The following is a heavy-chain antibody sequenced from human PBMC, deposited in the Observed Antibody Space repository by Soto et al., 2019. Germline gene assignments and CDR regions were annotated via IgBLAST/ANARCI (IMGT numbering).Heavy chain of an antibody. J-gene: IGHJ4*02. V-gene: IGHV1-45*01. CDR2: ITPSSSDV. D-gene: IGHD1-26*01. CDR1: GNTFTYRY. CDR3: AGGGAGSGPFTWELPDH. Sequence: QMQLVQSGAEVKKTGSTVTVSCKALGNTFTYRYLHWVRQAPGQALEWMGWITPSSSDVHYAQKFQERVTITRDRSINAAYMRMSSLRSEDTAMYYCAGGGAGSGPFTWELPDHWGQGTLVTVSS.